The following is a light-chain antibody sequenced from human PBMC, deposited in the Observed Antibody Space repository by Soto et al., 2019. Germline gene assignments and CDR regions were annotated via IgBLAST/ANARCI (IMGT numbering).Light chain of an antibody. CDR1: QSVGSRY. CDR2: GAS. V-gene: IGKV3-20*01. J-gene: IGKJ1*01. CDR3: QQYGSSQWT. Sequence: EVVLTQSPGTLSLSPGERATLSCRASQSVGSRYLAWYQQKPGQAPRLLISGASSRATGIPDRFSGSGSGTEFTLTISRWEPEDFAVYYCQQYGSSQWTFGQGTKVEIK.